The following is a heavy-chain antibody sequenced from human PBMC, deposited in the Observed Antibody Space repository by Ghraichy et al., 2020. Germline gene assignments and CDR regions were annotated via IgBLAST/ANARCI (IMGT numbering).Heavy chain of an antibody. J-gene: IGHJ4*02. CDR1: GGSFTTYY. CDR3: ARRHGYSGSMDY. D-gene: IGHD5-12*01. CDR2: AHSSGSA. V-gene: IGHV4-59*01. Sequence: SETLSLTGTVSGGSFTTYYWSWIRQPPGKGLQWIGYAHSSGSAYYNRSLKSRVTISVDTSQNQFSLRVTSLTAADTAVYYCARRHGYSGSMDYWGQGTLVSVSS.